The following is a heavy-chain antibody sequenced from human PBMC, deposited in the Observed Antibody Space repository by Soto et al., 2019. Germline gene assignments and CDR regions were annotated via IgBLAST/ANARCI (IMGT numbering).Heavy chain of an antibody. CDR3: ARHWLPGITGTTSAFDI. CDR2: IYYSGST. Sequence: QLQLQESGPGLVKPSETLSLTCTVSGGSISSSSYYWGWIRQPPGKGLEWIGSIYYSGSTYYNPSLKSRVTISVDTSKNQFSLKLSSVTAADTAVYYCARHWLPGITGTTSAFDIWGQGTMVTVSS. V-gene: IGHV4-39*01. J-gene: IGHJ3*02. D-gene: IGHD1-20*01. CDR1: GGSISSSSYY.